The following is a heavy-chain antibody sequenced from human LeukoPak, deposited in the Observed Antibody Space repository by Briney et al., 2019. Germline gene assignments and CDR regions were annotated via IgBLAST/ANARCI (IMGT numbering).Heavy chain of an antibody. Sequence: PGGSLRLSCTGSGVTFEDYYLSWIRQAPGKGLEWISYVSSTGGDKFYADPVKGRFTISRDNARNSLYMEMNDLIAEDTAFYYCARGENGSFDHWGQGALVIVSS. CDR3: ARGENGSFDH. CDR2: VSSTGGDK. CDR1: GVTFEDYY. V-gene: IGHV3-11*01. J-gene: IGHJ4*02. D-gene: IGHD3-10*01.